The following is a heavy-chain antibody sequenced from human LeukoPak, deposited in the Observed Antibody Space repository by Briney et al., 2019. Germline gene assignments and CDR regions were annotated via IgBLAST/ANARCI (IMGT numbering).Heavy chain of an antibody. CDR2: FDPEDGET. V-gene: IGHV1-24*01. CDR1: GYTLTELS. Sequence: ASVKVSYKVSGYTLTELSMHWVRQAPGKGLEWMGGFDPEDGETIYAQKFQGRVTMTEDTSTDTAYMELSSLRSEDTAVYYCATMDAQWLVFDYWGQGTLVTVSS. D-gene: IGHD6-19*01. J-gene: IGHJ4*02. CDR3: ATMDAQWLVFDY.